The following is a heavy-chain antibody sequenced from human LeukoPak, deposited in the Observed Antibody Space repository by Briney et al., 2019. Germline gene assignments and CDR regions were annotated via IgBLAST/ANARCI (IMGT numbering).Heavy chain of an antibody. V-gene: IGHV1-69*13. J-gene: IGHJ5*02. CDR3: ARGPPVHFYNWFDP. CDR1: GGTFSSYA. D-gene: IGHD3-3*02. Sequence: SVKVSCKASGGTFSSYAISWVRQAPGQGLEWMGGIIPIFGTANYAQKFQGRVTITADESTSTAYMELSSLRSEDTAVYYCARGPPVHFYNWFDPWGRGTLVTVSS. CDR2: IIPIFGTA.